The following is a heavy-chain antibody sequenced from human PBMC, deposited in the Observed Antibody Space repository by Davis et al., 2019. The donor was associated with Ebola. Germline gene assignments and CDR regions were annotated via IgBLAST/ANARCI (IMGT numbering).Heavy chain of an antibody. J-gene: IGHJ4*02. CDR2: VSYTGST. V-gene: IGHV4-39*01. Sequence: MPSETLSLTCTVSGGSIRTNTYFWGWIRQPPGKGLEWIATVSYTGSTYFDPSLKSRITISVDTSKNQFSLKLTSVTAADTAVYYCATIRSREYDFAYWGQGTLVSVPS. CDR1: GGSIRTNTYF. D-gene: IGHD2-2*01. CDR3: ATIRSREYDFAY.